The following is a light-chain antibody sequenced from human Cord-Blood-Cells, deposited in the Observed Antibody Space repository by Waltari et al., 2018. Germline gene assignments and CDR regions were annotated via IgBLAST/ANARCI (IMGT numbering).Light chain of an antibody. CDR2: DVS. CDR1: SSDVGGSNY. V-gene: IGLV2-14*01. Sequence: QSALTQPASVSGSPGQSITISCIGTSSDVGGSNYVSWYQQHPGKAPKLMIYDVSNRPSGVSNRFSGSKSGNTASLTISGLQAEDEADYYCSSYTSSSTPVVFGGGTKLTVL. J-gene: IGLJ2*01. CDR3: SSYTSSSTPVV.